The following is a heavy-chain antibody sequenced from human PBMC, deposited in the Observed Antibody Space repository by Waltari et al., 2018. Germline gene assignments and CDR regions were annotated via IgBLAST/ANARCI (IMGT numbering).Heavy chain of an antibody. V-gene: IGHV3-7*01. J-gene: IGHJ3*02. CDR1: GFTFSSYW. CDR3: ARDRGYSGYAPGAFDI. D-gene: IGHD5-12*01. CDR2: IKQDGSEK. Sequence: EVQLVESGGGLVQPGGSLRLSCAASGFTFSSYWMSWVRQAPGKGLEWVANIKQDGSEKYYVDSVKGRFTISRDNAKNSLYLQMNSLRAEDTAVYYCARDRGYSGYAPGAFDIWGQGTMVTVSS.